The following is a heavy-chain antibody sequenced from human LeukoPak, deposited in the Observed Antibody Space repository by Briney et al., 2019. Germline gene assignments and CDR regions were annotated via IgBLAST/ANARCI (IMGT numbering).Heavy chain of an antibody. D-gene: IGHD2-2*03. J-gene: IGHJ4*02. CDR3: ARYEGGTMDAY. V-gene: IGHV4-39*07. CDR1: GASISTSTYY. CDR2: INHRGST. Sequence: SETLSLTCIVSGASISTSTYYWGWIRQPPGKGLEWIGSINHRGSTSYNPSLKSRVTISIDTSKNQFSLELTSVTAADTAVYYCARYEGGTMDAYWGQGTLVTVSS.